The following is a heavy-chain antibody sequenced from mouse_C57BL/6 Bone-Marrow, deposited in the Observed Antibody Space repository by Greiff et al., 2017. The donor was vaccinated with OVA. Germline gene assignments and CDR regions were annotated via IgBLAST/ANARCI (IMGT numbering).Heavy chain of an antibody. CDR2: IYPGSGNT. CDR1: GYTFTSYG. Sequence: QVQLQQSGAELARPGASVKLSCKASGYTFTSYGISWVKQRTGQGLEWIGEIYPGSGNTNYNEKFKGKATLTADKSSSTAYMELRSLTSEDSAVYFCARRGDGFAYWGQGTLVTVSA. V-gene: IGHV1-81*01. D-gene: IGHD2-3*01. CDR3: ARRGDGFAY. J-gene: IGHJ3*01.